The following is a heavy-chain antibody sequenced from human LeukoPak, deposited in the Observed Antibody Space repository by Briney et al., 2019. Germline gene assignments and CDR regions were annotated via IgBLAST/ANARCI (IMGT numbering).Heavy chain of an antibody. CDR3: ARYNDFWSGYFYFDY. CDR2: IYYSGST. Sequence: SETLSLTCTVSGGSISSYYWSWIRQPPGKGLEWIGYIYYSGSTNYNPSLKSRVTISVDTSKNQFSLKLSSVTAADTAVYYCARYNDFWSGYFYFDYWGQGTLVTVSS. V-gene: IGHV4-59*01. CDR1: GGSISSYY. J-gene: IGHJ4*02. D-gene: IGHD3-3*01.